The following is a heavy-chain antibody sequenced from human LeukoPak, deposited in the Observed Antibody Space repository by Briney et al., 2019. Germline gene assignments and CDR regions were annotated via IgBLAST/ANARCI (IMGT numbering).Heavy chain of an antibody. J-gene: IGHJ3*02. CDR3: AALYNWNDGDAFDI. D-gene: IGHD1-20*01. CDR1: GFTFSSYG. CDR2: ISYDGSNK. Sequence: GGSLRLSCAASGFTFSSYGMHWVRQAPGKGLEWVAVISYDGSNKYYADSVKGRFTISRDNSKNTLYLQMNSLRAEDTAAYYCAALYNWNDGDAFDIWGQGTMVTVSS. V-gene: IGHV3-30*03.